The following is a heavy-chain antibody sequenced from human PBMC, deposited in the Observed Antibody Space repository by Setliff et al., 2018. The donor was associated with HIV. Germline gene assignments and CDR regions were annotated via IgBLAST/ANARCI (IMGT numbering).Heavy chain of an antibody. J-gene: IGHJ4*02. D-gene: IGHD3-10*01. CDR3: GRSGKSGELYAY. CDR1: GYSFTNYW. V-gene: IGHV5-51*01. Sequence: PGDSLTISCKGSGYSFTNYWVGWVRQMPGRGLEWMGIIYPIDSDTKYSPSFWGRVTISVDKSTNTAYLHWNSLRPADTAMYYCGRSGKSGELYAYWGQGTQVTVSS. CDR2: IYPIDSDT.